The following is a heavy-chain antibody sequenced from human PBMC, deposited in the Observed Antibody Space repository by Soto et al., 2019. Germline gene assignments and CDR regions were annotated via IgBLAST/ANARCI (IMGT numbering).Heavy chain of an antibody. V-gene: IGHV3-72*01. Sequence: EVQLVESGGDLVQPGGSLRLSCATSGFTLSDHYVDWVRQAPGKGLEWVARTRDRANGLTTEYPASVKGRFTVSRDDSEKSVYLQLNSLKTEDTAVYYCTRSTAGIGNFGYWGQGTLVIVSS. CDR3: TRSTAGIGNFGY. CDR1: GFTLSDHY. D-gene: IGHD1-1*01. J-gene: IGHJ4*02. CDR2: TRDRANGLTT.